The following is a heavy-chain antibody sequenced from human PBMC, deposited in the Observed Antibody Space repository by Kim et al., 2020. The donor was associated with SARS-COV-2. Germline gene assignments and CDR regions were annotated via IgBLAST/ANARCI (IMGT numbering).Heavy chain of an antibody. CDR3: ARLALGYCSGGSCYSGFDY. CDR1: GGSISSYY. Sequence: SETLSLTCTVSGGSISSYYWSWIRQPPGKGLEWIGYIYYSGSTNYNPSLKSRVTISVDTSKNQFSLKLSSVTAADTAVYYCARLALGYCSGGSCYSGFDYWGQGTLVTVSS. D-gene: IGHD2-15*01. V-gene: IGHV4-59*08. J-gene: IGHJ4*02. CDR2: IYYSGST.